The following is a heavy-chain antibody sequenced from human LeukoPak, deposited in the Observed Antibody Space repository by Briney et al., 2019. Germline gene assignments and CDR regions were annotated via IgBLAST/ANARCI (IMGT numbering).Heavy chain of an antibody. CDR1: GFTFSSYA. CDR2: ISYDGSNK. J-gene: IGHJ4*02. D-gene: IGHD4-11*01. V-gene: IGHV3-30-3*01. Sequence: GGSLRLSCAASGFTFSSYAMHWVRQAPGKGLEWVAVISYDGSNKYYADSVKGRFTISRDNSKNTLYLQMNSLRAEDTAMYYCARGGYSNYAGRVFDLWGQGTLVTVSS. CDR3: ARGGYSNYAGRVFDL.